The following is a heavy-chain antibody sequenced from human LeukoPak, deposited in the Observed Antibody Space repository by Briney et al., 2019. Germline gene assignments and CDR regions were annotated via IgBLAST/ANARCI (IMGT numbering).Heavy chain of an antibody. D-gene: IGHD6-13*01. V-gene: IGHV4-34*01. CDR1: GGSFSGYY. J-gene: IGHJ4*02. CDR3: ARKDGLYSSSWYADY. CDR2: INHSGST. Sequence: SETLSITCAVYGGSFSGYYWSWIRQPPGKGLEWIGEINHSGSTNYNPSLKSRVTISVDTSKNQFSLKLSSVTAADTAVYYCARKDGLYSSSWYADYWGQGTLVTVSS.